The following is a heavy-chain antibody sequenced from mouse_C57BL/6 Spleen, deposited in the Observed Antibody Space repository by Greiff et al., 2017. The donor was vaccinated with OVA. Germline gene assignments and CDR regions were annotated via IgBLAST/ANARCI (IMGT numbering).Heavy chain of an antibody. Sequence: EVKLMESGPGLVKPSQSLSLTCSVTGFSFTSGYYWNCIRPLPGKKLEWTAFISYGGSNNYNPSLKNRISINLDTAKNQFILKLNSVTTEDTATDYGAREDGYYVAYWGQGTLVTVSA. D-gene: IGHD2-3*01. V-gene: IGHV3-6*01. CDR3: AREDGYYVAY. CDR2: ISYGGSN. J-gene: IGHJ3*01. CDR1: GFSFTSGYY.